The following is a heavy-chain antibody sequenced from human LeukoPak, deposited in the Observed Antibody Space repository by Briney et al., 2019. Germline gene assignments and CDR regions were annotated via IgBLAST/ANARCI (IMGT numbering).Heavy chain of an antibody. CDR2: IYYSGST. J-gene: IGHJ4*02. D-gene: IGHD6-13*01. Sequence: SENLSLTCTVSGGSISSYYWSWIRQPPGKGLEWIGYIYYSGSTKYNPSLKSRVTISVDTSKNQFSLKLSSVTAADTAVYYCAKQGGSSWYHKDYWGQGTLVTVSS. V-gene: IGHV4-59*08. CDR1: GGSISSYY. CDR3: AKQGGSSWYHKDY.